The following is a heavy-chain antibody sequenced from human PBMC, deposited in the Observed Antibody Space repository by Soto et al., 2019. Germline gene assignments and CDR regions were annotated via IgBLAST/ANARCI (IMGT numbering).Heavy chain of an antibody. D-gene: IGHD3-10*01. CDR1: NASISSRKW. V-gene: IGHV4-4*02. Sequence: QVHLQESGPGLVKPSGTLSLTCTVSNASISSRKWWTWVRQTPGKGLEWIGEIYHSGSINHNPSLKSRVTMSVDKYKNQFSLKMTSVTAADTGVYYCASKFGELLADAFDIWGQGTVVTVSS. CDR2: IYHSGSI. CDR3: ASKFGELLADAFDI. J-gene: IGHJ3*02.